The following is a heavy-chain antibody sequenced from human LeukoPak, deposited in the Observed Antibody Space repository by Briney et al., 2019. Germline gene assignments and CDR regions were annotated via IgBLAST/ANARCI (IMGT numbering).Heavy chain of an antibody. J-gene: IGHJ4*02. V-gene: IGHV3-21*01. CDR3: AKDPGGSYSHFDY. CDR1: GFTFSSYS. CDR2: ISSSSSYI. D-gene: IGHD1-26*01. Sequence: GGSLRLSCAASGFTFSSYSMNWVRQAPGKGLEWVSSISSSSSYIYYADSVKGRFTISRDNSKNTLYLQMNSLRSEDTAVYYCAKDPGGSYSHFDYWGQGTLVTVSS.